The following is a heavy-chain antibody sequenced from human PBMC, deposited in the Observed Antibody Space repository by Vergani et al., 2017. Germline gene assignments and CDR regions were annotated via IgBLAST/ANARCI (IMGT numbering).Heavy chain of an antibody. CDR2: ISSSSSYI. D-gene: IGHD6-13*01. V-gene: IGHV3-21*01. CDR3: ALAAADDAFDI. J-gene: IGHJ3*02. Sequence: EVQLVESGGGLVKPGGSLRLSCAASGFTFSSYSMNWVRQSPGKGLEWVSSISSSSSYIYYADSVKGRFTISRDNAKNSLYLQMNSLRAEDTAVYYCALAAADDAFDIWGQGTMVTVSS. CDR1: GFTFSSYS.